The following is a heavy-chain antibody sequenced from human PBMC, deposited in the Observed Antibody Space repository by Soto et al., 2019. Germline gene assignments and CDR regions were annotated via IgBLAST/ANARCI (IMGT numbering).Heavy chain of an antibody. CDR2: IYYSGST. CDR1: GGSISSYY. D-gene: IGHD2-2*01. CDR3: ARETRYCSSTSCSVFDY. Sequence: SETLSLTCTVSGGSISSYYWSWIRQPPGKGLEWIGYIYYSGSTNYNPSLKSRVTISVDTSKNQFSLKLSSVTAADTAVYYCARETRYCSSTSCSVFDYWGQGTLVTVSS. V-gene: IGHV4-59*01. J-gene: IGHJ4*02.